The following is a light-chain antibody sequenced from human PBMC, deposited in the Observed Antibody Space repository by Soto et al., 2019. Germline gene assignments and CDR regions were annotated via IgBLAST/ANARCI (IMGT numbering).Light chain of an antibody. Sequence: DIVLTQTPLSSPVTLGQPASISCRSSQSLVHGDGNTYFNWLLQRPGQPPRLLIYKISKRFPGVPDRLSGSGAGTDFTLKNSRVEAEDVGVYYCMQATQSYTFGQGTKLEIK. CDR3: MQATQSYT. CDR2: KIS. CDR1: QSLVHGDGNTY. J-gene: IGKJ2*01. V-gene: IGKV2-24*01.